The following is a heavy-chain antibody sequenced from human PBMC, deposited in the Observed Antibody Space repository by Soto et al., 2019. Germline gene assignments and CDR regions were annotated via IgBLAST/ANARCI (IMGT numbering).Heavy chain of an antibody. CDR1: GGSISSGDYY. V-gene: IGHV4-30-4*01. Sequence: PSETLSLTCAVSGGSISSGDYYWRWIRQPPGKGLEWIGYIYYSGSTFYNPSLKSRLTISVDTSKNQFSLKLSSVTAADTAVYYCARERPDGARLDPWGQGTLVTVSS. J-gene: IGHJ5*02. CDR2: IYYSGST. CDR3: ARERPDGARLDP. D-gene: IGHD6-6*01.